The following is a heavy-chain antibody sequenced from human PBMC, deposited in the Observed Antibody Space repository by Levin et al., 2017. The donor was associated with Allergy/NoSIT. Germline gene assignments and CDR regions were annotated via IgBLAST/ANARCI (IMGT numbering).Heavy chain of an antibody. J-gene: IGHJ6*02. Sequence: LSLTCAASGFTFNSYDMHWVRHVTGKGLEWVSSLGSAGDTYYPGFVKGRFTISRENAKNSLYLQMNSLRAGDTAVYYCVRSDEGGMDVWGQGTTVTVSS. CDR2: LGSAGDT. V-gene: IGHV3-13*01. CDR3: VRSDEGGMDV. CDR1: GFTFNSYD.